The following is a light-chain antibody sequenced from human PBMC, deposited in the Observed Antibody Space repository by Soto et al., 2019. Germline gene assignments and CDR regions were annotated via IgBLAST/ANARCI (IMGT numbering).Light chain of an antibody. V-gene: IGKV3-20*01. J-gene: IGKJ5*01. CDR3: QKYGTSPIN. Sequence: EIVLTHSPATLSFSPLYLATLSFRASQTITTYMNWFQQKPGQPPRLLIYAASIRATGIPDRFSGSGSGTAFTLAISRLEPEDFAVYYCQKYGTSPINFGQGTRLEIK. CDR2: AAS. CDR1: QTITTY.